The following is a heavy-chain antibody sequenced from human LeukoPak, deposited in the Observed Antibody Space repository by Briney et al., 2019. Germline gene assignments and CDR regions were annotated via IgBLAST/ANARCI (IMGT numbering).Heavy chain of an antibody. CDR1: GFTFSSYA. CDR3: AKDSRITIFGVVIAPGDY. D-gene: IGHD3-3*01. V-gene: IGHV3-23*01. CDR2: ISSSGDST. J-gene: IGHJ4*02. Sequence: GGSLRLSCAASGFTFSSYAMSWVRQAPGKGLEWVSAISSSGDSTFYADSVKGRFTISRDNSKNTLYLQMNSLRAEDTALYYCAKDSRITIFGVVIAPGDYWGQGTLVTVSS.